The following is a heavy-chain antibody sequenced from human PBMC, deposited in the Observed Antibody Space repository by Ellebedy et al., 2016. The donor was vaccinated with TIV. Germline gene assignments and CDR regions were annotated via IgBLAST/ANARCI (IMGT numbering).Heavy chain of an antibody. J-gene: IGHJ4*02. CDR2: IYYSGST. Sequence: MPSETLSLTCTVSGGSISSYYWSRIRQPPGKGLEWIGYIYYSGSTNYNPSLKSRVTISVDTSKNQFSLKLSSVTAADTAVYYCARVVADEDMVRGVGFDYWGQGTLVTVSS. CDR1: GGSISSYY. CDR3: ARVVADEDMVRGVGFDY. V-gene: IGHV4-59*12. D-gene: IGHD3-10*01.